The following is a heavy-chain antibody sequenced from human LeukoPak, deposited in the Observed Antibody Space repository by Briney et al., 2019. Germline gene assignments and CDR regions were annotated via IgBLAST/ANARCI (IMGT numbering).Heavy chain of an antibody. CDR3: AKGSRIKTVRGAGVDY. CDR1: GFTFSSYG. J-gene: IGHJ4*02. CDR2: IRYDGSNK. D-gene: IGHD3-10*01. Sequence: GGSLRLSCAASGFTFSSYGMHWVRQAPGKGLEWVAFIRYDGSNKYYADSVKGRFTISRDNSKNTLYLQMNSLRAEDTAVYYCAKGSRIKTVRGAGVDYWGQGTLVTVSS. V-gene: IGHV3-30*02.